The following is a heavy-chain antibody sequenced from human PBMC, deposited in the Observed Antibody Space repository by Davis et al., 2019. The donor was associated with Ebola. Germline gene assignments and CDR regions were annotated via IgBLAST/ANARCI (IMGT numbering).Heavy chain of an antibody. CDR1: GYTFTSYG. CDR3: ARNLRGSPRFLGKTIYGMDV. V-gene: IGHV1-18*04. Sequence: AASVKVSCKASGYTFTSYGITWVRQAPGQGLEWMGWINPHNGNTNYAQNVQGRVTMTTDTSTSTAYMEVGSLRYDDTAVYYCARNLRGSPRFLGKTIYGMDVWGQGTTVTVSS. D-gene: IGHD3-3*01. J-gene: IGHJ6*02. CDR2: INPHNGNT.